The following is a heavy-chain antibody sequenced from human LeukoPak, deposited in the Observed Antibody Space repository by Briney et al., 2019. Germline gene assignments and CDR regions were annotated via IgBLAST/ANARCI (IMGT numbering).Heavy chain of an antibody. D-gene: IGHD3-22*01. J-gene: IGHJ4*02. CDR1: GFTFSNAW. CDR3: TTAPDYYYDSSGYYYYFDY. Sequence: GGSLRLSCAASGFTFSNAWMSWVRQAPGKGLEWVGRIKSKTDGGTTDYAAPVKGRFTTSRDDSKNTLYLQMNSLKTEDTAVYYCTTAPDYYYDSSGYYYYFDYWGQGTLVTVSS. V-gene: IGHV3-15*01. CDR2: IKSKTDGGTT.